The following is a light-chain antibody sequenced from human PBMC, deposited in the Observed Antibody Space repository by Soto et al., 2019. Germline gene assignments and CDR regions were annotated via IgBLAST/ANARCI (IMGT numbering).Light chain of an antibody. J-gene: IGKJ1*01. CDR1: QSVSSN. CDR3: QQYNNWPQT. V-gene: IGKV3-15*01. Sequence: EIVMTQSPATQSVSPGERATLSSWGSQSVSSNLAWYQQKPGQAPRLLIYGASTRATGIPARFSGSGSGTEFTLTISSLQSEDFAVYSCQQYNNWPQTFGQGTKVEIK. CDR2: GAS.